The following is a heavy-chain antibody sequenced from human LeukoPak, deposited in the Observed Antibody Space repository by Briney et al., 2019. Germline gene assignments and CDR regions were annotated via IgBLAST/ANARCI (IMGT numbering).Heavy chain of an antibody. CDR1: GFTFSSYS. Sequence: GGSLRLSCTASGFTFSSYSLNWVRQAPGKGLEWVSAISGSGGSTYYADSVKGRFTISRDNSKNTLYLQMNSLRAEDTAVYYCAKDIPPIVVVPAAPLCKGAFDIWGQGTMVTVSS. J-gene: IGHJ3*02. CDR2: ISGSGGST. CDR3: AKDIPPIVVVPAAPLCKGAFDI. V-gene: IGHV3-23*01. D-gene: IGHD2-2*01.